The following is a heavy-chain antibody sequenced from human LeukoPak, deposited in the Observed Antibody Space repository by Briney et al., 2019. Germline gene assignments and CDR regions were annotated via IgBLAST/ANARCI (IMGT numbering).Heavy chain of an antibody. CDR1: VGTFSSYA. J-gene: IGHJ5*02. CDR2: IIPIFGTA. CDR3: ARGDDFWSGYYTGWFDP. D-gene: IGHD3-3*01. V-gene: IGHV1-69*05. Sequence: ASVKVSCKASVGTFSSYAISWVRQAPGQGLEWMGGIIPIFGTANYAQKFQGRVTITTDESTSTAYMELSSLRSEDTAVYYCARGDDFWSGYYTGWFDPWGQGTLVTVSS.